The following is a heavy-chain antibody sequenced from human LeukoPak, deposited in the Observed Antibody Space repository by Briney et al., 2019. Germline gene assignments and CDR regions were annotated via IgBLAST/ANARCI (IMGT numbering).Heavy chain of an antibody. V-gene: IGHV3-23*01. CDR3: ARCENDIVATFFRDYYYYYMDV. D-gene: IGHD5-12*01. CDR2: ISGSGGNT. J-gene: IGHJ6*03. Sequence: PGGSLRLSCAASGFTFSSYAMSWVRQAPGKGLEWVSGISGSGGNTYYADSVKGRFTISRDSSKTTLYLQMNSLRAEDTAVYYCARCENDIVATFFRDYYYYYMDVWGKGTTVTVSS. CDR1: GFTFSSYA.